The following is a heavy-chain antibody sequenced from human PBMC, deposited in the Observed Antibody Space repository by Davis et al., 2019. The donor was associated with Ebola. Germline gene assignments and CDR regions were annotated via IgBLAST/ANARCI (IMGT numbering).Heavy chain of an antibody. CDR1: GGSISSYY. J-gene: IGHJ4*02. CDR3: ARVWNDDGSGSYFDY. CDR2: IYYSGSS. Sequence: SETLSLTCTVSGGSISSYYCSWVRQPPGKGLEWIGYIYYSGSSKNSPSLKSRVTISVDTSKNQFSLKLRSVTTADTAVYYCARVWNDDGSGSYFDYWGQGILVTVSS. D-gene: IGHD3-10*01. V-gene: IGHV4-59*01.